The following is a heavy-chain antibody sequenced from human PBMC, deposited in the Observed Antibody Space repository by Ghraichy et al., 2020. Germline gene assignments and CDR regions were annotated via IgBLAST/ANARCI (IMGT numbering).Heavy chain of an antibody. CDR3: ARSPSAGGQQQLFGYYYYYGMDV. V-gene: IGHV4-38-2*01. J-gene: IGHJ6*02. D-gene: IGHD6-13*01. CDR1: GYSISSGYY. CDR2: IYHSGST. Sequence: SETLSLTCAVSGYSISSGYYWGWIRQPPGKGLEWIGSIYHSGSTYYNPSLKSRVTISVDTSKNQFSLKLSSVTAADTAVYYCARSPSAGGQQQLFGYYYYYGMDVWGQGTTVTVSS.